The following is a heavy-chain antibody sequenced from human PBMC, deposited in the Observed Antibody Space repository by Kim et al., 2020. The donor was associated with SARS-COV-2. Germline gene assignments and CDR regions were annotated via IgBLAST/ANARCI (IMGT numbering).Heavy chain of an antibody. J-gene: IGHJ4*02. D-gene: IGHD4-17*01. Sequence: STSYPNAVKGPFTISRDNSKNTLYLQMNSLGAEDTAVYYCARAYGDYYFDYWGQGTLVTVSS. V-gene: IGHV3-53*01. CDR3: ARAYGDYYFDY. CDR2: ST.